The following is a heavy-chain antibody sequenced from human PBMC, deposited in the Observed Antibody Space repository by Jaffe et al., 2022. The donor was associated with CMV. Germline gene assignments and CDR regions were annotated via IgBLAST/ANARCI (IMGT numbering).Heavy chain of an antibody. V-gene: IGHV3-23*01. Sequence: EVQLLESGGGLVQPGGSLRLSCAASGFTFSSYAMSWVRQAPGKGLEWVSAISGSGGSTYYADSVKGRFTISRDNSKNTVCLQMNSLRAEDTAVYYCAKDRRGWELPYDAFDIWGQGTMVTVSS. CDR2: ISGSGGST. D-gene: IGHD1-26*01. CDR3: AKDRRGWELPYDAFDI. CDR1: GFTFSSYA. J-gene: IGHJ3*02.